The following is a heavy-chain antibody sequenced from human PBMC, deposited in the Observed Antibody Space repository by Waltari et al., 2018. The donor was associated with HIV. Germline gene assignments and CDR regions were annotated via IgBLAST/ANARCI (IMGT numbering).Heavy chain of an antibody. CDR2: IYYSGST. CDR3: ARGGYSGSYRDAFDI. CDR1: GGSISSYY. J-gene: IGHJ3*02. V-gene: IGHV4-59*01. D-gene: IGHD1-26*01. Sequence: QVQLQESGPGLVKPSETLSLTCTVSGGSISSYYWSWLRQPPGKGLAWIGYIYYSGSTNYNPSLKSRVTISVDTSKNQFSLKLSSVTAADTAVYYCARGGYSGSYRDAFDIWGQGTMVTVSS.